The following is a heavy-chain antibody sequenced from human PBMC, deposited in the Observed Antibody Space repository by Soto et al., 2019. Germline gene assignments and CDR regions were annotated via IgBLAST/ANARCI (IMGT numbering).Heavy chain of an antibody. Sequence: GGSLRLSCAASGFTFSSYAMSWVRQAPGKGLEWVSAISGSGGGAYYADSVKGRFTISRDNSKNTLYLQMNSLRAEDTAVYYCAKRSGPRGFDPWGQGTLVTVSS. D-gene: IGHD6-19*01. J-gene: IGHJ5*02. CDR3: AKRSGPRGFDP. CDR2: ISGSGGGA. CDR1: GFTFSSYA. V-gene: IGHV3-23*01.